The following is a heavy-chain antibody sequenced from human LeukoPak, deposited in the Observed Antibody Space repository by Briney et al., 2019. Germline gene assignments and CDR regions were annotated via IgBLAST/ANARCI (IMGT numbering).Heavy chain of an antibody. CDR1: GGTFSSYA. D-gene: IGHD2-2*01. J-gene: IGHJ4*02. Sequence: AASVTVSCKASGGTFSSYAISWVRQAPGQGLEWMGGIIPIFGTANYAQKFQGRVTITTDESTSTAYMELSSLRSEDTAVYYCARDTTYLVVSAAMGFDYWGQGTLVTVSS. CDR3: ARDTTYLVVSAAMGFDY. CDR2: IIPIFGTA. V-gene: IGHV1-69*05.